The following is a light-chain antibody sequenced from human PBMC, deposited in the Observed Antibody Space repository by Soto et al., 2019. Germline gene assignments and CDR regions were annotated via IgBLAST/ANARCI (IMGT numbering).Light chain of an antibody. J-gene: IGKJ5*01. Sequence: EIVLTQSPGTLSLSPGERATLSCWTSRTLRGSFLAWYQQKPGQAPRLLIYGASIRATGIPDRFSGSGSETDFTLTISRLEPEDFALYYCQQYGSSAPITFGQGTRLEIK. CDR1: RTLRGSF. V-gene: IGKV3-20*01. CDR2: GAS. CDR3: QQYGSSAPIT.